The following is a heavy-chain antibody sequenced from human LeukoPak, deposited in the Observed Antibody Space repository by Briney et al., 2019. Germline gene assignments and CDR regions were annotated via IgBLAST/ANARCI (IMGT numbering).Heavy chain of an antibody. CDR1: GYTFTGYY. D-gene: IGHD3-10*01. Sequence: ASVKVSCKASGYTFTGYYMYWVRQAPGQGLEWMGWINPNSGGTNYAQKFQGRVTMTRDTSISTAYMELSRLRSDDTAVYYCARDLRVFYYYYMDVWGKGTTVTVSS. CDR2: INPNSGGT. CDR3: ARDLRVFYYYYMDV. V-gene: IGHV1-2*02. J-gene: IGHJ6*03.